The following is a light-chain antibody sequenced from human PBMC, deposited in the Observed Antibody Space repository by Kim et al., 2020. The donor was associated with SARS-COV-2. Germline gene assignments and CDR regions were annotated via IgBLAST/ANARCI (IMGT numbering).Light chain of an antibody. CDR1: KLGDKY. J-gene: IGLJ2*01. V-gene: IGLV3-1*01. Sequence: SYELTQPPSVSVSPGQTATIACSGDKLGDKYVCWYQQKPGQSPVMVIYQDSKRPSGIPERFSGSNSGNTATLTISGTQTVDEADYYCQAWDSSTVVFGRGTQLTVL. CDR3: QAWDSSTVV. CDR2: QDS.